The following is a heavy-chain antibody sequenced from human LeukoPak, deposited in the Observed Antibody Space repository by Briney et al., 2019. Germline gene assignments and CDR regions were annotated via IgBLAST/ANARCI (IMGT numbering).Heavy chain of an antibody. CDR1: GYTFSSYA. Sequence: GASVKVSCKASGYTFSSYAISWVRQAPGQGLEWMGWMNPNSGNTGYAQKFQGRVTMTRNTSIRTAYMELSSLRSEDTAVYYCARGRRLLWFGELPPYYFDYWGQGTLVTVSS. D-gene: IGHD3-10*01. J-gene: IGHJ4*02. CDR2: MNPNSGNT. V-gene: IGHV1-8*02. CDR3: ARGRRLLWFGELPPYYFDY.